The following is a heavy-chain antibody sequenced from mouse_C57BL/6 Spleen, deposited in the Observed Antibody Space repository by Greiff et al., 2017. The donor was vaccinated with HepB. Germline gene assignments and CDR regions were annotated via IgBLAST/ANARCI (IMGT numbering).Heavy chain of an antibody. CDR1: GYAFSSYW. V-gene: IGHV1-80*01. D-gene: IGHD2-1*01. J-gene: IGHJ4*01. CDR2: IYPGDGDT. Sequence: QVQLQQSGAELVKPGASVKISCKASGYAFSSYWMNWVKQRPGKGLEWIGQIYPGDGDTTYNGKFKGKATLTADKSSSTAYMQLSSLTSEDSAVYFCARKGNYGGVAMDYWGQGTSVTVSS. CDR3: ARKGNYGGVAMDY.